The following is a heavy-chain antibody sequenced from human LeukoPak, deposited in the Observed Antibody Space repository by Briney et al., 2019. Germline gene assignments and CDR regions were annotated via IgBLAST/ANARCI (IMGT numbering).Heavy chain of an antibody. CDR1: GFTFSDYY. D-gene: IGHD2-8*01. Sequence: GGSLRLSCAVFGFTFSDYYMDWVRQAPGKGLEWVGRSRGKANSYTTEYAASVKGRFTISRDESKNSLYLQMNSLKTEDTALYYCARAGVRTYFDSWGQGTLVTVSS. J-gene: IGHJ4*02. CDR3: ARAGVRTYFDS. CDR2: SRGKANSYTT. V-gene: IGHV3-72*01.